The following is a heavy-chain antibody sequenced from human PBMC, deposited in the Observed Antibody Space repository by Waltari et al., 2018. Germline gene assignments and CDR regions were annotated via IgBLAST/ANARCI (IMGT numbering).Heavy chain of an antibody. D-gene: IGHD3-10*01. CDR2: INYHESPHY. CDR3: ASTSSSGGY. J-gene: IGHJ4*02. CDR1: SDSITGHH. Sequence: QVQLQESGQGVVKPTASLSPTRAVSSDSITGHHYNWIRQPPGKGLEWIGCINYHESPHYTYNPSLKSRVTISLDTSKKQCSLRMTAVTAADTAVYYCASTSSSGGYWGQGALVTVSS. V-gene: IGHV4-59*11.